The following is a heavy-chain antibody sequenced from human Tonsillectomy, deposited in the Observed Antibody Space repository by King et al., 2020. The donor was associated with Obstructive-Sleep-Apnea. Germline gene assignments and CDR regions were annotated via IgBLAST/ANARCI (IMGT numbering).Heavy chain of an antibody. D-gene: IGHD2-15*01. CDR3: ARNLDIVVVVSATPFDY. CDR2: ISAYNGNT. CDR1: GYTFTSYG. V-gene: IGHV1-18*01. Sequence: QLVQSVPEVKNPGASVKVSCKASGYTFTSYGITWVRQAPGQGLEWMGWISAYNGNTNYAQKFQGRVTMTTDTSTSTAYVELRSLRSDDTAVYYCARNLDIVVVVSATPFDYWGQGTLVTVSS. J-gene: IGHJ4*02.